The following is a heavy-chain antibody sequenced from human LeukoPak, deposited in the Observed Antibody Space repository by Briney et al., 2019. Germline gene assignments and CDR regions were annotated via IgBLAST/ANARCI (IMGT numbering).Heavy chain of an antibody. Sequence: GGSLRLSCAASGFTFSSYWMHWVRQAPGKGLVWVSRINSDGSSTSYADSVKGRFTISRDYAKNTLYLQMNSLRAEDTAVYYCASYGYSSSWYYFDYWGQGTLVTVSS. V-gene: IGHV3-74*01. CDR1: GFTFSSYW. D-gene: IGHD6-13*01. CDR2: INSDGSST. CDR3: ASYGYSSSWYYFDY. J-gene: IGHJ4*02.